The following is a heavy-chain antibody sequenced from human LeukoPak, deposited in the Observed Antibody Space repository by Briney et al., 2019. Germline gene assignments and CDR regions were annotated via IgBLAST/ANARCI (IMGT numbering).Heavy chain of an antibody. D-gene: IGHD3-22*01. CDR3: AKGSSGYYFRYFDY. CDR1: GFTFSSYW. V-gene: IGHV3-7*03. Sequence: GGSLRLSCAASGFTFSSYWMSWVRQAPGKGLEWVANIKQDGSGKYYVDFVKGRFTISRDNAKNSLYLQMNSLRAEDTAVYYCAKGSSGYYFRYFDYWGQGTLVTVSS. J-gene: IGHJ4*03. CDR2: IKQDGSGK.